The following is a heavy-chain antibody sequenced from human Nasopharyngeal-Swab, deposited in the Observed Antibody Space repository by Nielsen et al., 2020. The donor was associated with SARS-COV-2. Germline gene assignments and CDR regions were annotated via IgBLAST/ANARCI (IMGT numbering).Heavy chain of an antibody. Sequence: GESLKISCAAAGFTFSDYPMYWLRQAPGQGLEWVAVITYVGRHASYADSVKGRFTISRDNSNNTLFLQMNSLRPDDTAAYYCARDRGYSGYIIDYWGQGTLVTVSS. CDR2: ITYVGRHA. CDR3: ARDRGYSGYIIDY. J-gene: IGHJ4*02. V-gene: IGHV3-30*04. CDR1: GFTFSDYP. D-gene: IGHD5-12*01.